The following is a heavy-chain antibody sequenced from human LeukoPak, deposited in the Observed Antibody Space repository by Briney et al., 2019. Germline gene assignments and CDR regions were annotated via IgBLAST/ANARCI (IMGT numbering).Heavy chain of an antibody. CDR1: GFTFDDYA. CDR3: TRDTDDGSATNYFDY. V-gene: IGHV3-43*01. Sequence: PGGSLRLSCAASGFTFDDYAMHWVRQAPGKGLEWVSLISWEGDTTYYADSVRGRFTISRDNSKNSLYLQMNSLRTEDTAFYYCTRDTDDGSATNYFDYWGQGTWASVSS. J-gene: IGHJ4*02. D-gene: IGHD3-10*01. CDR2: ISWEGDTT.